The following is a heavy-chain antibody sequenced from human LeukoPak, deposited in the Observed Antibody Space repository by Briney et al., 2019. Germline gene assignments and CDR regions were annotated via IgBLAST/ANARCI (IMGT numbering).Heavy chain of an antibody. CDR3: ASLGYSSSWYFDY. V-gene: IGHV3-23*01. CDR1: GFTFSSYA. Sequence: GGSLRLSCAASGFTFSSYAMSWVRQAPGKGLEWVSAISGSGGSTYYADSVKGRFTISRDNAKNSLYLQMNSLRAEDTAVYYCASLGYSSSWYFDYWGQGTLVTVSS. J-gene: IGHJ4*02. CDR2: ISGSGGST. D-gene: IGHD6-13*01.